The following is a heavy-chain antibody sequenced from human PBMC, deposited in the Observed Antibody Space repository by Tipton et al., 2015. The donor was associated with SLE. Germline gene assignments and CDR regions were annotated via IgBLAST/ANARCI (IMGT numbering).Heavy chain of an antibody. V-gene: IGHV4-39*01. CDR2: IYYSGST. Sequence: TLSLTCTVSGGSITSSNYYWGWIRQPPGKGLEWIGSIYYSGSTYYNPSRKSRVTISVDTSKNQFSLKLSSVTAADTAVYYCAGPLDSSLYFDYWGQGTLVTVPS. CDR1: GGSITSSNYY. CDR3: AGPLDSSLYFDY. J-gene: IGHJ4*02. D-gene: IGHD3-22*01.